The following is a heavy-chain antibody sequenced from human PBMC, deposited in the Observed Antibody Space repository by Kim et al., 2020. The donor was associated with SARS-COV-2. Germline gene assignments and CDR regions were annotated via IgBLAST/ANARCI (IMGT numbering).Heavy chain of an antibody. CDR3: ARDLQWFGELLSPYGMDV. V-gene: IGHV1-3*01. CDR2: INAGNGNT. D-gene: IGHD3-10*01. CDR1: GYTFTSYA. Sequence: ASVKVSCKASGYTFTSYAMHWVRQAPGQRLEWMGWINAGNGNTKYSQKFQGRVTITRDTSASTAYMELSSLRSEDTAVYYCARDLQWFGELLSPYGMDVWGQGTTVTVSS. J-gene: IGHJ6*02.